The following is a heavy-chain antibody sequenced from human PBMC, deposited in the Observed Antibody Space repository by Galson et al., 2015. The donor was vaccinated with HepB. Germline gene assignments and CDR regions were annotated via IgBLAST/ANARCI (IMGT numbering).Heavy chain of an antibody. CDR3: GKHNFLDYYYMDV. V-gene: IGHV3-23*01. D-gene: IGHD2/OR15-2a*01. CDR1: GFSFSAYA. Sequence: LRLSCAASGFSFSAYAMSWVRQAPGKGLEWVSSISGRGGTTHYADSVKGRFTISRDNSKNTLHLQMNSLRAEDTAVYYCGKHNFLDYYYMDVWGKGTTVTVSS. CDR2: ISGRGGTT. J-gene: IGHJ6*03.